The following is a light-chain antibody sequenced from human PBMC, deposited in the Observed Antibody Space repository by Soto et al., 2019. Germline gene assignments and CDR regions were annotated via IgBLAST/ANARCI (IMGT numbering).Light chain of an antibody. J-gene: IGKJ1*01. CDR1: QSLLHSNGYNY. Sequence: DIVMTQSPLSLPVTPGEPASISCRSSQSLLHSNGYNYLDWYLQKPGQSPQLLIYLDSNRASGVPDRFSGSGSGTDFTLKITRGEAEDVGVYYCMQTLQTPRTLDQVTKVEIK. CDR2: LDS. CDR3: MQTLQTPRT. V-gene: IGKV2-28*01.